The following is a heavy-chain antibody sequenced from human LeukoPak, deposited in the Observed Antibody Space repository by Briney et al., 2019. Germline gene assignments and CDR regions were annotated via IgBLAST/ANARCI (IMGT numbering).Heavy chain of an antibody. D-gene: IGHD5-12*01. CDR2: INSSGSST. V-gene: IGHV3-74*01. CDR3: ARAVARSFDY. Sequence: WESLRLSCAASGGTFSSYWMHWVRQPPGKGLGWVSRINSSGSSTDYAASVKRRFTTSSDTAKQTPYLQMTSTSAEDTVVFYCARAVARSFDYWGQGTLVTVSS. J-gene: IGHJ4*02. CDR1: GGTFSSYW.